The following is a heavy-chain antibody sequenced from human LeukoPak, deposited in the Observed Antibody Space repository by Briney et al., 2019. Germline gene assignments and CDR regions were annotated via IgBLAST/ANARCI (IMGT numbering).Heavy chain of an antibody. D-gene: IGHD6-13*01. V-gene: IGHV3-9*01. J-gene: IGHJ4*02. CDR2: ISWNSGSI. CDR1: GFTFSSYA. CDR3: AKDAQQLVQSYYFDY. Sequence: TLRLPCAASGFTFSSYAMSWVPQAPGKGLEWVSGISWNSGSIAYADSVKGRFTISRDNAKTSLYLQMNSLRAEDTALYYCAKDAQQLVQSYYFDYWGQGTLVTVSS.